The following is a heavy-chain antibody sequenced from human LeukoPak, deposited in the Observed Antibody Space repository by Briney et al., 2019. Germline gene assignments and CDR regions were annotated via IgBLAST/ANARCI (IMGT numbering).Heavy chain of an antibody. CDR1: GYSFTSYW. CDR3: ARLEEDLTLGVAGYWFVP. J-gene: IGHJ5*02. V-gene: IGHV5-51*01. CDR2: IYPGDSDT. Sequence: GESLKISCKGSGYSFTSYWIGWVRQMPGKGLEWMGIIYPGDSDTRYSPSFQGQVTISADKSISTAYLQWSSLRASDTAMYYCARLEEDLTLGVAGYWFVPWGQGTLVTVS. D-gene: IGHD3-16*01.